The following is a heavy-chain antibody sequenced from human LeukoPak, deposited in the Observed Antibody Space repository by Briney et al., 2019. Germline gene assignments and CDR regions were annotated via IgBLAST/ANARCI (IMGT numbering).Heavy chain of an antibody. CDR3: ARNLGYCSGGSCYAHYYYGMDV. Sequence: GASVKVSCKASGYTFTSYGISWVRQDPGQGLEWMGWISAYNGNTNYAQKLQGRVTMTTDTSTSTAYMELRSLRSDDTAVYYCARNLGYCSGGSCYAHYYYGMDVWGQGTTVTVSS. V-gene: IGHV1-18*01. J-gene: IGHJ6*02. CDR2: ISAYNGNT. D-gene: IGHD2-15*01. CDR1: GYTFTSYG.